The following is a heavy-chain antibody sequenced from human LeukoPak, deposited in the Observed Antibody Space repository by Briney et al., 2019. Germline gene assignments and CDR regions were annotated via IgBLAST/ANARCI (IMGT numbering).Heavy chain of an antibody. Sequence: GGSLRLSCAASGFTFSSNYMSWVRQAPGKGLEWVSVIYSGGSTYYADSVKGRFTISRDNSKNTPYLQMNSLRAEDTAVYYCVTQQLVTGRDYWGQGTLVTVSS. CDR3: VTQQLVTGRDY. J-gene: IGHJ4*02. V-gene: IGHV3-66*02. D-gene: IGHD6-13*01. CDR2: IYSGGST. CDR1: GFTFSSNY.